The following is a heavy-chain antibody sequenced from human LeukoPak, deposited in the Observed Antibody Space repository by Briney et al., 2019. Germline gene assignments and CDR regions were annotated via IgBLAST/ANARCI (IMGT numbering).Heavy chain of an antibody. J-gene: IGHJ4*02. D-gene: IGHD1-26*01. V-gene: IGHV3-53*01. CDR1: GFTVTRKY. CDR2: IYRGGST. Sequence: GGSPRLSCAASGFTVTRKYMNWVRQAPGKGLEWVSVIYRGGSTCHADSVKGRFTISRDNSKNTLYLQMNSLRAEDTAVYYCAKVRWGGSYPLPFDYWGQGTLVTVSS. CDR3: AKVRWGGSYPLPFDY.